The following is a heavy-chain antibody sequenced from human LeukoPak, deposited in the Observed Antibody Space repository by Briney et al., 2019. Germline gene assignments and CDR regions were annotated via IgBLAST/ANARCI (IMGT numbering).Heavy chain of an antibody. CDR1: GFTFSYFA. CDR3: AKDLRWQQLVFDY. Sequence: GGSVRLSCAASGFTFSYFAMSWVRQSPGKGLEWVSGISTRGDRTYLADSVKGRFTISRDNSKNTLYLQMNSLRAEDTAVYYCAKDLRWQQLVFDYWGQGTLVTVSS. V-gene: IGHV3-23*01. D-gene: IGHD6-13*01. CDR2: ISTRGDRT. J-gene: IGHJ4*02.